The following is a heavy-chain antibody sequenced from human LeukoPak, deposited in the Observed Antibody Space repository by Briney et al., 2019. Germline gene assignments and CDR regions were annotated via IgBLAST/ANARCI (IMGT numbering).Heavy chain of an antibody. V-gene: IGHV4-31*03. CDR2: IYYSGST. J-gene: IGHJ4*02. Sequence: SETLSLTCTVSGGSISSGGYYWSWIRQHPGKGLEWIGYIYYSGSTYYNPSLKSRVTISVDTSKNQFSLKLSSVTAADTAVYYCARMVVTAISPLFRDWAQGTLVTVSS. CDR3: ARMVVTAISPLFRD. D-gene: IGHD2-21*02. CDR1: GGSISSGGYY.